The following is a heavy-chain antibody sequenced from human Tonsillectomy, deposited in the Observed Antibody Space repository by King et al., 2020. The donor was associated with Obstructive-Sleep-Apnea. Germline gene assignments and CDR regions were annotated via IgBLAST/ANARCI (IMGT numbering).Heavy chain of an antibody. Sequence: VQLVESGGDLVQPGGSLRLSCAASGFSLSNYWMSWVRQAPGKGLEWVASINEDGSKKYYVDSVKGRFTVSRDNAKNSLSLHMNNLRVDDTAVYSCAGDDNSGWNPFSYWGQGTLVTVSS. D-gene: IGHD6-19*01. V-gene: IGHV3-7*01. J-gene: IGHJ4*02. CDR2: INEDGSKK. CDR1: GFSLSNYW. CDR3: AGDDNSGWNPFSY.